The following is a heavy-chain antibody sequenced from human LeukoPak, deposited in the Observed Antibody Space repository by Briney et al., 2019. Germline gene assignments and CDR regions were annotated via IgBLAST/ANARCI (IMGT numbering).Heavy chain of an antibody. D-gene: IGHD3/OR15-3a*01. CDR1: GCTFSHYA. CDR2: ISYDGSVQ. J-gene: IGHJ4*02. Sequence: GGSLRLSCAASGCTFSHYAMYWVRQAPGKGLEWVALISYDGSVQYYAGSVKGRFTISRDSPKNTLHLQMNSLRPEDTAVYYCARERTGFYAEYWGQGTLVTVSS. CDR3: ARERTGFYAEY. V-gene: IGHV3-30*04.